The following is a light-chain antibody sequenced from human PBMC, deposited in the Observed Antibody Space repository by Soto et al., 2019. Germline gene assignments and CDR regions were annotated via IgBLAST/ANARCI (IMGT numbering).Light chain of an antibody. CDR1: SSNIGAGFD. J-gene: IGLJ2*01. CDR2: AST. CDR3: SSYTTSTSFIL. Sequence: QSVLTQPPSVSGAPGQRVTISCSGNSSNIGAGFDVHWYQQLPGAAPKLLIYASTNRPSGVPDRFSGSKSDTSASLAITGLQAEDEAYYYCSSYTTSTSFILFGGGTKLTVL. V-gene: IGLV1-40*01.